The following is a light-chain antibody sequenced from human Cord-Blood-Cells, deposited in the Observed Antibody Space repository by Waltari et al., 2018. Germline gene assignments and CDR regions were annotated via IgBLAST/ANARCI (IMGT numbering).Light chain of an antibody. CDR2: GVS. CDR3: CSYAGSYTLV. J-gene: IGLJ3*02. CDR1: SSDVGGYNY. Sequence: QSALTQPRSVSGSPDQSVTISCTGTSSDVGGYNYFSWYQQNPGKAPKLMIYGVSKLPAGVPDRFSGPKAVNTASLTISGLQAEDEADYYCCSYAGSYTLVFGGGTKLTVL. V-gene: IGLV2-11*01.